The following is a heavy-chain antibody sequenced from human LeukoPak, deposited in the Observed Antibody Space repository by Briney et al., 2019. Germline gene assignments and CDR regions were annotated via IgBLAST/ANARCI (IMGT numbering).Heavy chain of an antibody. Sequence: GGPLRLFCGASGFTFSGSTMHWVRPASGGGLEGVGRIRSKSNNYETAYAASVKGRFTISRADSKNTAYLQINSLKAEDTAIYYCTRDYYDSSAYYYLDVFDYWGQGTLVTVSS. CDR1: GFTFSGST. J-gene: IGHJ4*02. V-gene: IGHV3-73*01. D-gene: IGHD3-22*01. CDR3: TRDYYDSSAYYYLDVFDY. CDR2: IRSKSNNYET.